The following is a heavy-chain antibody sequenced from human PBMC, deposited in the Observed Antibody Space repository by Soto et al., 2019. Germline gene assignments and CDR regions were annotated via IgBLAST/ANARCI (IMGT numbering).Heavy chain of an antibody. CDR3: ARGDGDNAFDI. CDR1: GTSIINNNW. J-gene: IGHJ3*02. CDR2: IYHSGTT. V-gene: IGHV4-4*02. Sequence: QVQLQESGPGLVKPSGTLSLTCAVSGTSIINNNWWTWVRQPPGKGLEWIGEIYHSGTTNYNSSLKSRVTFSTDKSKNQFSLNLNSVTAADIAVYYCARGDGDNAFDIWGQGTLVIVSS. D-gene: IGHD2-21*02.